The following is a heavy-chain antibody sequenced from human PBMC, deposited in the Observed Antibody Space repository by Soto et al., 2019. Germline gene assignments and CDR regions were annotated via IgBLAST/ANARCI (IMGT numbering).Heavy chain of an antibody. CDR2: IAYDGDKK. Sequence: GGSLRLSCAASGFTFSGFGMHWVRQAPGKGLEWVAVIAYDGDKKYYASSVKGRFIISRDNSRSTVYLDMNSLRPEDTAVYYCAKDLDAYAPNLGGWFDPWGQGTQVTVSS. V-gene: IGHV3-30*18. D-gene: IGHD3-16*01. CDR1: GFTFSGFG. CDR3: AKDLDAYAPNLGGWFDP. J-gene: IGHJ5*02.